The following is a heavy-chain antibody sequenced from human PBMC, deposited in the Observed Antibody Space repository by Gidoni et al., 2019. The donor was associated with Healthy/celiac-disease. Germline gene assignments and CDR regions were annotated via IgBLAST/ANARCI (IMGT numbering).Heavy chain of an antibody. V-gene: IGHV3-23*01. J-gene: IGHJ4*02. CDR2: ISGSGGST. CDR3: AKTARWLPHRLDY. Sequence: EVHLLESGGGLVQPVRSLRLSCAASGFTFSSYAMSWVRQAPGKGLEWVSAISGSGGSTYYADSVKGRFTISRDNSKNTLYLQMNSLRAEDTAVYYCAKTARWLPHRLDYWGQGTLVTVSS. CDR1: GFTFSSYA. D-gene: IGHD5-12*01.